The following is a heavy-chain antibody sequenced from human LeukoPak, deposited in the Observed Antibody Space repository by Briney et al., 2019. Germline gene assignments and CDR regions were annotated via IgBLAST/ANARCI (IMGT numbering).Heavy chain of an antibody. CDR1: GYTFTSYD. CDR2: MNPNSGNT. D-gene: IGHD1-26*01. CDR3: ARVGPKVGAIPSHYFDY. V-gene: IGHV1-8*01. Sequence: ASVKVSCKASGYTFTSYDINWVRQATGQGLEWMGWMNPNSGNTGYAQKFQGRVTMTRNTSISTAYMELSSLRSEDTAVYYCARVGPKVGAIPSHYFDYWGQGTLVTVSS. J-gene: IGHJ4*02.